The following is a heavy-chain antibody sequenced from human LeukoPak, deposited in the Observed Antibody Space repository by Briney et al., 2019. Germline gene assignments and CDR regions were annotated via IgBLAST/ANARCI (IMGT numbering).Heavy chain of an antibody. J-gene: IGHJ3*02. CDR3: ARDRYTYYYGSGSYNAFDI. D-gene: IGHD3-10*01. V-gene: IGHV1-69*05. CDR1: GGTFSSYA. Sequence: GASVKVSCKAFGGTFSSYAISWVRQAPGQGLEWMGRIIPIFGTANYAQKFQGRVTITTDESTSTAYMELSSLRSEDTAVYYCARDRYTYYYGSGSYNAFDIWGQGTMVTVSS. CDR2: IIPIFGTA.